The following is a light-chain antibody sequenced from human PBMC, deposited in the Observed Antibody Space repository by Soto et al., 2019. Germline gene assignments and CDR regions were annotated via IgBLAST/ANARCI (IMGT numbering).Light chain of an antibody. V-gene: IGKV1-39*01. Sequence: DIQMTQSPSSLSPSVGDSVTIACRAGQDISNYLNWYQQKPGKAPKVLIYGASSLQSGVPSRFSGSGSGTDFTLTISSLQPEDFATYYCQQSYTTPYTFGQGTRLEI. CDR1: QDISNY. CDR3: QQSYTTPYT. J-gene: IGKJ5*01. CDR2: GAS.